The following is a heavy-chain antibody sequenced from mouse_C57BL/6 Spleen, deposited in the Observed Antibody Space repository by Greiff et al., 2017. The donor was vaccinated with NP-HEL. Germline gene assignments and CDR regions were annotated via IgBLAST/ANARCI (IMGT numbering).Heavy chain of an antibody. J-gene: IGHJ4*01. CDR2: IRNNANGYTT. CDR1: GFTFTDYY. Sequence: EVKLMESGGGLVQPGGSLSLSCAASGFTFTDYYLSWVRQPPGKALEWLGFIRNNANGYTTEYSASVKGRFTISRENSQSIIYLRRNALRAEDIATYDCASPLRYGRAYAMDDWGQGTSVTVSS. V-gene: IGHV7-3*01. CDR3: ASPLRYGRAYAMDD. D-gene: IGHD1-1*01.